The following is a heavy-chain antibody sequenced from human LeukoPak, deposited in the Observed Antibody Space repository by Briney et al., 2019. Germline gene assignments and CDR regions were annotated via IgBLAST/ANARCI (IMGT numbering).Heavy chain of an antibody. V-gene: IGHV4-59*08. J-gene: IGHJ4*02. CDR3: ARGAGAGYNLQPFDY. D-gene: IGHD5-24*01. CDR2: IYYSRST. CDR1: GGSISSYY. Sequence: PSETLSLTCTVSGGSISSYYWSWIRQPPGKGLEGIGYIYYSRSTKYNPSLKSRVSISVDTSKNQFSLKLSSVTAADTAVYYCARGAGAGYNLQPFDYWGQGTLVTVSS.